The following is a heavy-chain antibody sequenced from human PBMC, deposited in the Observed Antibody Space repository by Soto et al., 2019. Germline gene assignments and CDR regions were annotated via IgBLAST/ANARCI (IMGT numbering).Heavy chain of an antibody. D-gene: IGHD2-2*01. V-gene: IGHV3-23*01. CDR3: AKETSDSTSFYYGMDV. CDR1: GFTFSSYA. CDR2: ISGSGGST. J-gene: IGHJ6*02. Sequence: LRLSCAASGFTFSSYAMSWVRQAPGKGLEWVSAISGSGGSTYYADSVKGRFTISRDNSKNTLYLQMNSLRAEDTAVYYCAKETSDSTSFYYGMDVWGQGTTVTVSS.